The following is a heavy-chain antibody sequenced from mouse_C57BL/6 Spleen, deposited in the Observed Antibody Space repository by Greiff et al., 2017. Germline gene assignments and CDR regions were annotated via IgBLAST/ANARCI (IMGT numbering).Heavy chain of an antibody. D-gene: IGHD1-1*01. CDR1: GFSLTSYG. CDR2: IWGVGST. J-gene: IGHJ4*01. Sequence: VKLVESGPGLVAPSQSLSITCTVSGFSLTSYGVDWVRQSPGKGLEWLGVIWGVGSTNYNSALKSRLSISKDNSKSQVFLKMNSLQTDDTAMYYCAGTTVGAMDYWGQGTSVTVSS. V-gene: IGHV2-6*01. CDR3: AGTTVGAMDY.